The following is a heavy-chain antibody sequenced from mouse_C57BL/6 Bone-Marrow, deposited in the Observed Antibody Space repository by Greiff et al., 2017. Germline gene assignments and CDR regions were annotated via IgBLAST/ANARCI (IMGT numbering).Heavy chain of an antibody. CDR1: GYTFTSYW. V-gene: IGHV1-61*01. CDR3: SSADCRSRGFAY. Sequence: QVQLQQPGAELVRPGSSVKLSCKASGYTFTSYWMDWVKQRPGQGLEWIGNIYPSDSETHYNQKFKDKATLTVDKSSSTAYMQLSMLTSEDSAVYAGSSADCRSRGFAYWGQGTLVTVSA. CDR2: IYPSDSET. J-gene: IGHJ3*01. D-gene: IGHD1-1*01.